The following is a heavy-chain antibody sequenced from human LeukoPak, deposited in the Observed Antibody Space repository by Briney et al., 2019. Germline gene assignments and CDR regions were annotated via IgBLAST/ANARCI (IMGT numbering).Heavy chain of an antibody. CDR1: GGTFSSYA. CDR2: IIPIFGTA. J-gene: IGHJ6*02. CDR3: ARGSWEPLFYYGMDV. D-gene: IGHD1-26*01. V-gene: IGHV1-69*13. Sequence: ASVKVSCKASGGTFSSYAISWVRQAPGQGLEWMGGIIPIFGTANYAQKFQGRVTITADESTSTAYMELSSLRSEDTAVYHCARGSWEPLFYYGMDVWGQGTTVTVSS.